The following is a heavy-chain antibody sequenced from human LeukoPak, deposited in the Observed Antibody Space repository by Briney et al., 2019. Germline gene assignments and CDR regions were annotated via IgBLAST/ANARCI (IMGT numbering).Heavy chain of an antibody. CDR3: ARDLIVYGSGSYFDY. V-gene: IGHV1-3*01. D-gene: IGHD3-10*01. Sequence: ASVKVSCKTSGYTFTTYSIHWVRQAPGQGLEWMAWINVGNGNTKYSQNLQGRLTITTDTSAGTAYMELSSLRSEDTALYFCARDLIVYGSGSYFDYWGQGTLVTVSS. J-gene: IGHJ4*02. CDR1: GYTFTTYS. CDR2: INVGNGNT.